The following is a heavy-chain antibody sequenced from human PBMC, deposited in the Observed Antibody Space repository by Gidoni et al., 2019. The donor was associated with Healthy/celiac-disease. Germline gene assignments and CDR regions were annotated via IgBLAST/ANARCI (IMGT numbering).Heavy chain of an antibody. V-gene: IGHV1-58*01. D-gene: IGHD3-22*01. CDR2: IVVGSGNT. CDR3: AAENYYDSSGYDY. CDR1: GFTFTSSA. Sequence: QMQLVQSGPEVKKPGTSVKVSCKASGFTFTSSAVQWVRQARGQRLEWIGWIVVGSGNTNYAQKFQERVTITRDMATSTAYMELSSLRSEDTAVYYCAAENYYDSSGYDYWGQGTLVTVSS. J-gene: IGHJ4*02.